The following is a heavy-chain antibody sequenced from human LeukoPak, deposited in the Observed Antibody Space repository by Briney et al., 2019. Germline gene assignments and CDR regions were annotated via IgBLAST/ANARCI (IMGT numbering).Heavy chain of an antibody. CDR2: INPNSGGT. CDR1: GYTFTSYD. J-gene: IGHJ3*02. Sequence: ASVKVSCKASGYTFTSYDINWVRQATGQGLEWMGRINPNSGGTNYAQKFQGRVTMTTDTSTSTAYMELRSLRSDDTAVYYCARAAPQLRFYAFDIWGQGTMVTVSS. V-gene: IGHV1-18*01. CDR3: ARAAPQLRFYAFDI. D-gene: IGHD3-3*01.